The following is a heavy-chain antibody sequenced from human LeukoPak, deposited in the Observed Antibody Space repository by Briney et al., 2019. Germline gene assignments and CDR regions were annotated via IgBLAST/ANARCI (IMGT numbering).Heavy chain of an antibody. V-gene: IGHV4-38-2*01. J-gene: IGHJ4*02. CDR3: ARLRVIDSSGFYYVDY. CDR1: GYSISSGSY. Sequence: SETLSLTCAVPGYSISSGSYWGWIRQPPGKGLEWIGNMYHSGSTYSNPSLKSRVTISVGTSKNQFSLRLRSVTAADTAVYYCARLRVIDSSGFYYVDYWGQGTLVTVSS. CDR2: MYHSGST. D-gene: IGHD3-22*01.